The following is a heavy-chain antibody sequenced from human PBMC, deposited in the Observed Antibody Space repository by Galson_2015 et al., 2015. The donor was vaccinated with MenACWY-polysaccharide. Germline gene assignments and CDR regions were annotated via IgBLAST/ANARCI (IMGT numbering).Heavy chain of an antibody. CDR3: ARVEKYSGSFYILY. V-gene: IGHV4-39*07. CDR1: GGSISSGDSY. J-gene: IGHJ4*02. Sequence: ETLSLTCTVSGGSISSGDSYWGWIRQPPGKGLEWIASIFHSGTTYYNPSLKSRVTISVDTSKNQFSLKLSSVTAADTAVYYCARVEKYSGSFYILYWGQGTLVTVSS. CDR2: IFHSGTT. D-gene: IGHD1-26*01.